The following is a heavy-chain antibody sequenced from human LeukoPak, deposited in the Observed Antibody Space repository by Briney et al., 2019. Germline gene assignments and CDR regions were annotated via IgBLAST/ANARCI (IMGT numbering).Heavy chain of an antibody. V-gene: IGHV4-38-2*02. CDR1: DYSISSGYY. CDR2: IYHSGNS. J-gene: IGHJ4*02. D-gene: IGHD6-19*01. CDR3: ARAETYSSGWYDAFFDY. Sequence: PSETLSLTCTVSDYSISSGYYWGWIRPPPGEGLEWIGIIYHSGNSYYNPSLKSRATISVDTSKNHFSLKLRSVTAADTAVYYCARAETYSSGWYDAFFDYWGQGTLVTVSS.